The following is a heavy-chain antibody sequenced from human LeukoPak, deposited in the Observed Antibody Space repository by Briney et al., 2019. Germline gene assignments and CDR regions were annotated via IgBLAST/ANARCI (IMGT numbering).Heavy chain of an antibody. CDR2: IYSGGST. CDR3: ARPPDNYYYYYMDV. Sequence: PGGSLRLSCAASGFTVSSNYMSWVRQAPGKGLEWVSVIYSGGSTYYADSVKGRFTISRDNAKNSLYLQMNSLRAEDTAVYYCARPPDNYYYYYMDVWGKGTTVTISS. J-gene: IGHJ6*03. D-gene: IGHD1-14*01. V-gene: IGHV3-66*04. CDR1: GFTVSSNY.